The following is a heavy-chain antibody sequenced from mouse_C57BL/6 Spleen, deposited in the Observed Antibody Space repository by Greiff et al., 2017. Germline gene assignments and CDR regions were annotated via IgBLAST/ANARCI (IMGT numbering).Heavy chain of an antibody. J-gene: IGHJ1*03. V-gene: IGHV1-82*01. Sequence: VQLQQSGPELVKPGASVKISCKASGYAFSSSWMNWVKQRPGKGLEWIGRIYPGDGDTNYNGKFKGKATLTADTSSSTAYMQLNSLTSVDSAVSFCARHAPGWYFDVWGTGTTVTVSS. CDR2: IYPGDGDT. CDR1: GYAFSSSW. CDR3: ARHAPGWYFDV.